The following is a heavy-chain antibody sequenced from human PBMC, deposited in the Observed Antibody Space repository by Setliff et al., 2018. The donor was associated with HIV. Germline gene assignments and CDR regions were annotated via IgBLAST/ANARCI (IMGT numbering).Heavy chain of an antibody. CDR1: GFTFSFDW. CDR2: LAPDGSQV. Sequence: GGSLRLSCAASGFTFSFDWMSWVRQAPGKGLEWVASLAPDGSQVYYADSVRGRFAISRDNGKNSLTLQMNSLRAEDTGLYYCVRDLARQIAHWGQGTLVTVSS. CDR3: VRDLARQIAH. D-gene: IGHD2-21*01. J-gene: IGHJ4*02. V-gene: IGHV3-7*01.